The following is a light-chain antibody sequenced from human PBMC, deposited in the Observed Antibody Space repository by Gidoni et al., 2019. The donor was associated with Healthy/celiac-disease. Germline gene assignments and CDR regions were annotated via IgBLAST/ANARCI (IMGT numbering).Light chain of an antibody. Sequence: IQMTQSPSSLSASVGDRVTITCRASKSISSYLNWYQQKPGKAPKLLIYAASSLLSGVPSRFSGSGSGTDFSLTISSLQPDDFATFYCQQSYSTPWVFXPXTKVDIK. CDR2: AAS. V-gene: IGKV1-39*01. CDR1: KSISSY. CDR3: QQSYSTPWV. J-gene: IGKJ3*01.